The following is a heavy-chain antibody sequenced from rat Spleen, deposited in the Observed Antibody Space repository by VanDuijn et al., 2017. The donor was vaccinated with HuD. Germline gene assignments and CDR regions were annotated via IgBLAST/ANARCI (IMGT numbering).Heavy chain of an antibody. J-gene: IGHJ3*01. CDR3: TSHGARISRFAY. Sequence: EVQLVESGGDLVQPGRSLKLSRAASGFTFSNYGMHWIRQAPTKGLEWVASISPSGGTTYYRDSVKGRFTISRDNAKSTLSLQMDSLRSEDTATYYCTSHGARISRFAYWGQGTLVTVSS. CDR1: GFTFSNYG. D-gene: IGHD2-7*01. V-gene: IGHV5-19*01. CDR2: ISPSGGTT.